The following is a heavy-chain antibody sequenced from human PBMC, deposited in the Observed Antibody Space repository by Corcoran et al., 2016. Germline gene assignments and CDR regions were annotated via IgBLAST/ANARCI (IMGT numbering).Heavy chain of an antibody. CDR1: GYTFISYY. D-gene: IGHD6-13*01. Sequence: QVQLVPSRDEVQKPGASVKVNCKASGYTFISYYMHWVRQALGQGLAWMGIINPSGGSTSYAQKFQGRVTMTRDTSTSTVYMELSSLRSEDTAVDSCARDQGIAAQNYDYYYGMDVWGQGTTVTVSS. V-gene: IGHV1-46*01. J-gene: IGHJ6*02. CDR2: INPSGGST. CDR3: ARDQGIAAQNYDYYYGMDV.